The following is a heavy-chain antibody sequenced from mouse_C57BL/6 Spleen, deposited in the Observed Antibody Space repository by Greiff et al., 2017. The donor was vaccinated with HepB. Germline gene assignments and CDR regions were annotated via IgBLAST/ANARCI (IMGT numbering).Heavy chain of an antibody. CDR2: IDPSDSYT. Sequence: VKLQQPGAELVMPGASVKLSCKASGYTFTSYWMHWVKQRPGQGLEWIGEIDPSDSYTNYNQKFKGKSTLTVDKSSSTAYMQLSSLTSEDSAVYYCARSEELYYAMDYWGQGTSVTVSS. V-gene: IGHV1-69*01. CDR1: GYTFTSYW. CDR3: ARSEELYYAMDY. J-gene: IGHJ4*01.